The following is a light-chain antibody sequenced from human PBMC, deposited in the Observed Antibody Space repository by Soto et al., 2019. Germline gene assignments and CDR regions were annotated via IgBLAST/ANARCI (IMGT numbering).Light chain of an antibody. J-gene: IGKJ2*01. CDR3: QQYNSYPYT. CDR2: DVS. V-gene: IGKV1-5*01. CDR1: QSLTTW. Sequence: DIQMTQSPSTLSASAGDRVTITCRASQSLTTWLAWYQQKAGKAPKLLMYDVSTLESGVPSRFSGSGSGTEFTLTISRLQPDDSATYYCQQYNSYPYTFGQGTKLEIK.